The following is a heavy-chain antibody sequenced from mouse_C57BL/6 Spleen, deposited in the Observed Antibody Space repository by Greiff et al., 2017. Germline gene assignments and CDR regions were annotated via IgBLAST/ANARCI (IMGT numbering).Heavy chain of an antibody. CDR1: GYAFSSYW. D-gene: IGHD3-2*02. J-gene: IGHJ3*01. V-gene: IGHV1-80*01. CDR2: IYPGDGDT. Sequence: QVQLQQSGAELVKPGASVKISCKASGYAFSSYWMNWVKQRPGKGLEWIGQIYPGDGDTNYNGKFKGKATLTADKSSSTAYMQLSSLTSEDSAVYFCARSRTAQATVAYWGQGTLVTVSA. CDR3: ARSRTAQATVAY.